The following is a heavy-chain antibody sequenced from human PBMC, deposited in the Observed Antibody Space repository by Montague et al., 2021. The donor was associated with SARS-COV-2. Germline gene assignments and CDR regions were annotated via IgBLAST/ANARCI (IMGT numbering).Heavy chain of an antibody. CDR1: GGSISSYS. J-gene: IGHJ3*02. V-gene: IGHV4-59*01. CDR3: ARVGRGSSWYEVAFDI. D-gene: IGHD6-13*01. CDR2: VYNSCST. Sequence: SETLSLTCTVSGGSISSYSYSWIRLPPGPGLERIGYVYNSCSTNYNPSLTSRVTISVYTSTNQFSLKLSPVAAADTAVSYCARVGRGSSWYEVAFDIWGQGTMVTVSS.